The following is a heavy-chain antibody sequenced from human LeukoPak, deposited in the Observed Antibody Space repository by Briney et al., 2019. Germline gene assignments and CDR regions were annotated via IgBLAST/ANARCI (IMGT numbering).Heavy chain of an antibody. Sequence: ASVKVSCKTSGYTFTTYGISWVRQAPGQGLEWMGWISAYNGNTKYIQRFQGRVTMTTDTSTSTAYMELRSLRSDDTAVYYCARMLNGAYDVWGQGTLVTVSS. CDR3: ARMLNGAYDV. CDR2: ISAYNGNT. CDR1: GYTFTTYG. J-gene: IGHJ4*02. D-gene: IGHD5-12*01. V-gene: IGHV1-18*01.